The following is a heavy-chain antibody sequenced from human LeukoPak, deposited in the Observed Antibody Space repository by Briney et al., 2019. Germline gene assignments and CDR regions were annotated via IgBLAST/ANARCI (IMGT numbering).Heavy chain of an antibody. CDR2: VSPGGST. CDR1: GGSISSYY. D-gene: IGHD1-14*01. V-gene: IGHV4-34*01. CDR3: ARDLYDDNRCFDF. J-gene: IGHJ4*02. Sequence: SETLSLTCTVSGGSISSYYWTWIRQPPGKGLEWIGEVSPGGSTRYNPSLKSRVTISVDTSKNQFSLRVDSVTAADTAVYYCARDLYDDNRCFDFWGQGILVTVSS.